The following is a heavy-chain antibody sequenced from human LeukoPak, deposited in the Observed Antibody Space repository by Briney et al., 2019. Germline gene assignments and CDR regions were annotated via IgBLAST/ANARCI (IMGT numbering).Heavy chain of an antibody. CDR3: AKGYYGSGSYSPYYYGMDV. V-gene: IGHV3-23*01. J-gene: IGHJ6*02. Sequence: PGGSLRLSCAASGFTFSSYAMSWVRQAPGKGLEWVSAISGSGGSTYYADSVKGRFTISRDNSKNTLYLQMNSLRAEDTAVYYCAKGYYGSGSYSPYYYGMDVWGQGTTVTVSS. CDR2: ISGSGGST. D-gene: IGHD3-10*01. CDR1: GFTFSSYA.